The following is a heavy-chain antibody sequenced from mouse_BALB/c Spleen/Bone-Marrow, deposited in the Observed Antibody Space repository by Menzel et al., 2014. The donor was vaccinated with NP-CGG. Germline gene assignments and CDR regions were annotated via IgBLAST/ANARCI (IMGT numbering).Heavy chain of an antibody. CDR3: ARRDDGYVYFDY. CDR1: GYTFTTYM. CDR2: INPTSGYT. J-gene: IGHJ2*01. D-gene: IGHD2-3*01. V-gene: IGHV1-4*01. Sequence: QVQLQQSGAELARPGASVKMSCRASGYTFTTYMIHWVRQRPGQGLEWIGYINPTSGYTNYNQKFKDKATLTADKSSSTAYMQLSSLTSEDPAVYYCARRDDGYVYFDYWGQGTTLTVSS.